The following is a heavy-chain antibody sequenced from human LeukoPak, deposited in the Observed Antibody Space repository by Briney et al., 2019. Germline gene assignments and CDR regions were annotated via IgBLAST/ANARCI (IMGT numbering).Heavy chain of an antibody. V-gene: IGHV3-30*18. Sequence: GGSLRLSCAASGFTFSSYGMHGVRQAPGKGLEWVAVISYDGSKKFYADSVKGRFTISRDNSKNTLYLQMNSLRAEDTAVYYCAKDSMHYYDSSGYYHTLFDYWGQGTLVTVSS. J-gene: IGHJ4*02. CDR3: AKDSMHYYDSSGYYHTLFDY. D-gene: IGHD3-22*01. CDR2: ISYDGSKK. CDR1: GFTFSSYG.